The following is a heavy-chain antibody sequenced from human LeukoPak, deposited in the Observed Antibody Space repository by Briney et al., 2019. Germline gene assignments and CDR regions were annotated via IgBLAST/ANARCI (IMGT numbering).Heavy chain of an antibody. V-gene: IGHV3-30*02. CDR3: AKGKDSGSVYDCSDY. D-gene: IGHD5/OR15-5a*01. CDR1: GFTFSSYG. J-gene: IGHJ4*02. CDR2: IRYDGSNT. Sequence: GSLRLSCAASGFTFSSYGMHWVRQAPGKGLEWVAFIRYDGSNTHYGDSVKGRFTFSRDNSKSTLYLQMNSLRVEDTAVYYCAKGKDSGSVYDCSDYWGQGTLVTVSS.